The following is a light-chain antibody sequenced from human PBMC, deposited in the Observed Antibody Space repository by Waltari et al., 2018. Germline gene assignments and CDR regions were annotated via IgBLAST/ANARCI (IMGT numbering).Light chain of an antibody. CDR3: QVWDSATDRLV. J-gene: IGLJ2*01. Sequence: SYALTQPPPVSVAPGETASLSCGGDDLGANRVHWYRLRPGQAPVLVISFNSSRTSDTPDRFSASNSGDTAMLTINKVEAGDEADYFCQVWDSATDRLVFGGGTKLTVL. V-gene: IGLV3-21*04. CDR1: DLGANR. CDR2: FNS.